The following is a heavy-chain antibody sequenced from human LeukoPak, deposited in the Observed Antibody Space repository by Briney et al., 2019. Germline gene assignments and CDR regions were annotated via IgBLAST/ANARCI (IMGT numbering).Heavy chain of an antibody. D-gene: IGHD5-24*01. CDR2: IYTTGRT. Sequence: SETLSLTCDVSGVSISSYWWSWVRKPAGKGLEWIGRIYTTGRTNYSPSFQSRVTMSIDMSKNHFSLTLRSVTAAGTAVYYCARAGYTISAFHSDFWGQGAPVTVSS. CDR1: GVSISSYW. J-gene: IGHJ4*02. CDR3: ARAGYTISAFHSDF. V-gene: IGHV4-4*07.